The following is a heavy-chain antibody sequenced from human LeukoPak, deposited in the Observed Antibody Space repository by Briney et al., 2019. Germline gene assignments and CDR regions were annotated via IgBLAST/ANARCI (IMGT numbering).Heavy chain of an antibody. D-gene: IGHD2-21*01. Sequence: PSETLSLTCAVYGGSFSGYYWSWIRQPPGKGLEWIGEINHSGSTNYNPSLKSRVTISVDTSKNQFSLILSSVTAADTAVYYCARTILPRWWFDPWGQGTLVTVSS. J-gene: IGHJ5*02. CDR2: INHSGST. CDR1: GGSFSGYY. V-gene: IGHV4-34*01. CDR3: ARTILPRWWFDP.